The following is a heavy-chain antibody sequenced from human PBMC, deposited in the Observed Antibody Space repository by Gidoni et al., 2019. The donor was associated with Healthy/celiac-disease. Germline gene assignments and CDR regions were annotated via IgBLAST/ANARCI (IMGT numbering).Heavy chain of an antibody. J-gene: IGHJ5*02. D-gene: IGHD4-17*01. CDR3: AKDNWGRDYGDNWFDP. Sequence: QVQLVESGGGVVQPGRSLRLSCAASGFTFSSYGMHWVRQAPGKGLEWVAVISYDGSNKYYADSVKGRFTISRDNSKNTLYLQMNSLRAEDTAVYYCAKDNWGRDYGDNWFDPWGQGTLVTVSS. CDR1: GFTFSSYG. CDR2: ISYDGSNK. V-gene: IGHV3-30*18.